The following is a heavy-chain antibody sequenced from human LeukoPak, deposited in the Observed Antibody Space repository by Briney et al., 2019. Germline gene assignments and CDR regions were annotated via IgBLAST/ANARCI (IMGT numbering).Heavy chain of an antibody. D-gene: IGHD3-16*01. CDR3: ARYGGYYFDY. CDR1: GGSISSGGYS. Sequence: SETLSLTCAVSGGSISSGGYSWTWIRQPPGKGLEWIGYIHNSVTNSKPSLKSRVTISVDTSKNQSSLKLSSVTAADTAVYYCARYGGYYFDYWGQGTLVTVSS. V-gene: IGHV4-61*08. CDR2: IHNSVT. J-gene: IGHJ4*02.